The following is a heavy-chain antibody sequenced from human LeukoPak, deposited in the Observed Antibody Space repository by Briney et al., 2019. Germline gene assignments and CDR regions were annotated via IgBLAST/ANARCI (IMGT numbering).Heavy chain of an antibody. V-gene: IGHV4-39*01. CDR3: ARLRSGYPLDY. CDR2: IYYTGST. J-gene: IGHJ4*02. Sequence: SETLSLTCAVSGASISGSGYYLGWIRQPPGKGLEWIGNIYYTGSTYYNASLQSRVTISIDTSKNQFSLKLSSVTAADTAVYYCARLRSGYPLDYWGQGTLVTVSS. CDR1: GASISGSGYY. D-gene: IGHD5-12*01.